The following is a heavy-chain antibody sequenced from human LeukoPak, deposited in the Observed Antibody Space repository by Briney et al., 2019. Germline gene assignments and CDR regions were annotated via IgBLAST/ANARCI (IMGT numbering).Heavy chain of an antibody. CDR3: AKDQRPVAEEF. CDR1: GFTFSTYA. D-gene: IGHD6-19*01. V-gene: IGHV3-23*01. Sequence: TGGSLRLSCAASGFTFSTYAMSWVRQAPGKGLEWVSTVTGSGSATYYADSVKGRFTISRDNSKNTLHLQMNSLRAEDTAIYYCAKDQRPVAEEFWGQGTLVTVSS. J-gene: IGHJ4*02. CDR2: VTGSGSAT.